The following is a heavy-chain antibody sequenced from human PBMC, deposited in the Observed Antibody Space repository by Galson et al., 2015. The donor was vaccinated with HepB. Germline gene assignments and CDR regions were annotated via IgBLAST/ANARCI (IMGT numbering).Heavy chain of an antibody. CDR1: GFTFSDYY. CDR3: AREGGLAGGDY. Sequence: SLRLSCAASGFTFSDYYMSWIRQAPGKGPEWVANIKRDGSEKYYVDSMKGRFTISRDNAKNSVSLQMNSLRAEDTAIYYCAREGGLAGGDYWGQGTLVTVSS. J-gene: IGHJ4*02. CDR2: IKRDGSEK. V-gene: IGHV3-7*03. D-gene: IGHD6-19*01.